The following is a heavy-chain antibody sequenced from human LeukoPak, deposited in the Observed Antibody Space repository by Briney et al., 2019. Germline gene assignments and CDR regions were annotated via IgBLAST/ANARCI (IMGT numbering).Heavy chain of an antibody. CDR1: GFTFSSYG. D-gene: IGHD5-18*01. CDR2: ISYDGSNK. V-gene: IGHV3-30*18. Sequence: GRSLRLSCAASGFTFSSYGMHWVRQAPGKGLEWVAVISYDGSNKYYADSVKGRFTISRDNSKNTLYLQMNSPRAEDTAVYYCAKRFLDTAMGDFDYWGQGTLVTVSS. CDR3: AKRFLDTAMGDFDY. J-gene: IGHJ4*02.